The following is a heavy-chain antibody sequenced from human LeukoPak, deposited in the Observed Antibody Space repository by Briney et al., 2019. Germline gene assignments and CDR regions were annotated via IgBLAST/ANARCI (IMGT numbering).Heavy chain of an antibody. CDR3: ARHPAWYSSGWAPDY. Sequence: GESLKIFCKGSGYSFTSYWIGWVRQMPGKGLEWMGIIYPGDSDTRYSPSFQGQVTISADKSISTAYLQWSSLKASDTAMYYCARHPAWYSSGWAPDYWGQGTLVTVSS. J-gene: IGHJ4*02. D-gene: IGHD6-19*01. CDR2: IYPGDSDT. CDR1: GYSFTSYW. V-gene: IGHV5-51*01.